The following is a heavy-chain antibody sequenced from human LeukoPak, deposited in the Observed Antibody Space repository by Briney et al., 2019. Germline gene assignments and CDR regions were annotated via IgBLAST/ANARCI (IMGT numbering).Heavy chain of an antibody. V-gene: IGHV4-39*07. Sequence: SETLSLTCTVSGGSISSSSYYWGWIRQPPGKGLEWIGSIYYSGSTYYNPSLKSRVTISVDTSKNQFSLKLSSVTAADTAVYYCARRVSSSWPKTFDYWGQGTLVTVSS. CDR3: ARRVSSSWPKTFDY. J-gene: IGHJ4*02. CDR2: IYYSGST. CDR1: GGSISSSSYY. D-gene: IGHD6-13*01.